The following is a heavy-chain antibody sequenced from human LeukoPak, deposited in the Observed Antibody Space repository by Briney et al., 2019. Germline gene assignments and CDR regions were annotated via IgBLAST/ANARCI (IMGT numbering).Heavy chain of an antibody. J-gene: IGHJ4*02. Sequence: ASVKVSCKASGYTFTSYAISWVRQAPGQGLEWMGGIIPIFGTANYAQKFQGRVTITADESTSTAYMELSSLRSEDTAVYYCARGPDYYGSGSYLDYWGQGTLVTVSS. D-gene: IGHD3-10*01. CDR3: ARGPDYYGSGSYLDY. CDR1: GYTFTSYA. CDR2: IIPIFGTA. V-gene: IGHV1-69*13.